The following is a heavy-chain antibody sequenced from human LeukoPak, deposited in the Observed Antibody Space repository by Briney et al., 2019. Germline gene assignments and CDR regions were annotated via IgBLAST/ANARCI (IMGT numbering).Heavy chain of an antibody. CDR3: ARGEAARRSANWFDP. V-gene: IGHV3-74*01. J-gene: IGHJ5*02. Sequence: GGSLRLSCAASGFTFSSYWMHWVRQAPGKGLAWVSRINSDGSSTSYADSVKGRFTISRDNAKNTLYLQMNSLRAEDTAVYYCARGEAARRSANWFDPWGQGTLATVSS. CDR1: GFTFSSYW. D-gene: IGHD6-6*01. CDR2: INSDGSST.